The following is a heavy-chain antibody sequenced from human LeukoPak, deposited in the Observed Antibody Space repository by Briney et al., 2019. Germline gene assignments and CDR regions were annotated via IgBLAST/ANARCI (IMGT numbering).Heavy chain of an antibody. CDR1: GYTFTSYY. J-gene: IGHJ5*02. V-gene: IGHV1-46*01. Sequence: ASVKVSCKASGYTFTSYYMHWVRQAPGQGLEWMGIINPSGGSTTYAQKFQGRVTMTRDMSTSTVYMELSSLRSEDTAVYYCARDRQRVVAAATNWFDPWGQGTLVTVSS. D-gene: IGHD2-15*01. CDR3: ARDRQRVVAAATNWFDP. CDR2: INPSGGST.